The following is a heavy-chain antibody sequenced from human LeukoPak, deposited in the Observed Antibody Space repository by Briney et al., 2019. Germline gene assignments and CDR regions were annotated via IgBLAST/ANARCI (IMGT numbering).Heavy chain of an antibody. D-gene: IGHD2-15*01. Sequence: GGSLRLSCAASGFTVSSNYMTWVRQAPGKGLEWGSVIYTGGSTYYTDSVKGRFTISRDTSKNTLYLQMNSLRAEDTAVYYCASSVVAAFFDYWGQGTLVTVSS. V-gene: IGHV3-66*01. CDR2: IYTGGST. J-gene: IGHJ4*02. CDR1: GFTVSSNY. CDR3: ASSVVAAFFDY.